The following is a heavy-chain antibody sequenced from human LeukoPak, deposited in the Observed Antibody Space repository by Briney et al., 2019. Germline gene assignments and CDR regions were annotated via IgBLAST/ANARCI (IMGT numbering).Heavy chain of an antibody. J-gene: IGHJ4*02. D-gene: IGHD3-10*01. CDR3: ARRNYYGSGSYYLDY. CDR2: IYHSGST. CDR1: GGSISSSNW. V-gene: IGHV4-4*02. Sequence: SGTLSLTCALSGGSISSSNWWSWVRQPPGKGLEWIGEIYHSGSTNYNPSLKSRVTISVDKSKNQFSLKLSSVTAADTAVYYCARRNYYGSGSYYLDYWGQGTLVTVSS.